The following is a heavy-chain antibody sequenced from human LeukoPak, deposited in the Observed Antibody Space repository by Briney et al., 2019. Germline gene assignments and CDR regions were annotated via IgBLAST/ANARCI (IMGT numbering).Heavy chain of an antibody. V-gene: IGHV4-39*01. Sequence: PSETLSLTCTVSGGSISSSSYYWGWIRQPPGKGLEWIGSIYYSGSTYYNPSLKSRVTISVDTSKNQFSLKLSSVTAADTAVYYCARQPEYSSSWYFDYWGHETLVTVSS. D-gene: IGHD6-13*01. CDR1: GGSISSSSYY. CDR2: IYYSGST. CDR3: ARQPEYSSSWYFDY. J-gene: IGHJ4*01.